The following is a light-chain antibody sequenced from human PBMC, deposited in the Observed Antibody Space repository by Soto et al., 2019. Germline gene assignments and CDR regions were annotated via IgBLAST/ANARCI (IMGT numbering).Light chain of an antibody. CDR1: QSVSSN. CDR2: AAS. V-gene: IGKV3-15*01. J-gene: IGKJ1*01. CDR3: QQRTKGAPWT. Sequence: IGMTKSAATVSVSPGERATLSCRASQSVSSNLAWYQQKPGQAPRLLIYAASTRATGIPARFSGSGSGTEFTLTISSRQSEDFAGHYCQQRTKGAPWTFGQGTKVDI.